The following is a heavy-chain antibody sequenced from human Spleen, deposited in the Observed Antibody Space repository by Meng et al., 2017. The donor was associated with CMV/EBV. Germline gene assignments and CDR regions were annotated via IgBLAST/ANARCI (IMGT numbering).Heavy chain of an antibody. CDR3: ARDGAYYYDVSGYYLDAFDI. CDR2: INPNSGGT. D-gene: IGHD3-22*01. Sequence: ASVKVSCKASGYTFTGYYMHWVRQAPGQGLEWMGWINPNSGGTNYAQKFQGRVTMTRDTSISTAYMELSRLRSDDTAVYYCARDGAYYYDVSGYYLDAFDIWGQGTVVTVSS. J-gene: IGHJ3*02. V-gene: IGHV1-2*02. CDR1: GYTFTGYY.